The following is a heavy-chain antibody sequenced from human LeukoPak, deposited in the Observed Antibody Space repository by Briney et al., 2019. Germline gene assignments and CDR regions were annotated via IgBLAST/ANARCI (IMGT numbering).Heavy chain of an antibody. V-gene: IGHV3-23*01. CDR2: ISGSDGST. J-gene: IGHJ4*02. CDR1: GFTFSTYA. D-gene: IGHD4/OR15-4a*01. Sequence: GGSLRLSCAASGFTFSTYAMSWVRQAPGKGLEWVSGISGSDGSTYYADSVKGRFTISRDNSKNTLYLQMNSLRVEDTAVYFCARDPGAFPYFFDCWGQGTLVTVST. CDR3: ARDPGAFPYFFDC.